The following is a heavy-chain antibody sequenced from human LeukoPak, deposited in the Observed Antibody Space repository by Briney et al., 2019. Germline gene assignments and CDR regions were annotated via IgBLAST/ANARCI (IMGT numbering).Heavy chain of an antibody. CDR2: IIPILGIA. J-gene: IGHJ4*02. V-gene: IGHV1-69*04. CDR3: ARETEVAGTYFDY. D-gene: IGHD6-19*01. CDR1: GGTFSSYT. Sequence: SVKVSCKASGGTFSSYTISWVRQAPGQGLEWMRRIIPILGIANYAQKFQGRVAITADKSTSTAYLELSSLRSEDTAVYYCARETEVAGTYFDYWGQGTLVTVSS.